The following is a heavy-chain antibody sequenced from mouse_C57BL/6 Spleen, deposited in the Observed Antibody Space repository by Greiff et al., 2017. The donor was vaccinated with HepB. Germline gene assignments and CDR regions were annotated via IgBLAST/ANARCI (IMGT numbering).Heavy chain of an antibody. Sequence: VQLQQPGAELVKPGASVKLSCKASGYTFTSYWMHWVKQRPGRGLEWIGRIDPNSGGTTYNEKFKSKATLTVDKPSSTAYMQLSSLTSEDSAVYYCARVYGYDAAFAYWGQGTLVTVSA. D-gene: IGHD2-2*01. CDR2: IDPNSGGT. CDR1: GYTFTSYW. J-gene: IGHJ3*01. CDR3: ARVYGYDAAFAY. V-gene: IGHV1-72*01.